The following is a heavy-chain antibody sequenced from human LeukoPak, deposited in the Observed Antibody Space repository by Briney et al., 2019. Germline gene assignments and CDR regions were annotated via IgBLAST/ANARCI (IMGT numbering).Heavy chain of an antibody. CDR2: ISSSGFYI. CDR3: ARDREGDYIWGSYRPDWFDP. CDR1: GFTFNTYT. Sequence: GGSLRLSCAASGFTFNTYTMTWVRQAPGKGLEWVSSISSSGFYIYYADSVKGRFTISGDNAKNSLYLQMNSLRAEDTAVYYCARDREGDYIWGSYRPDWFDPWGQGTLVTVSS. V-gene: IGHV3-21*01. J-gene: IGHJ5*02. D-gene: IGHD3-16*02.